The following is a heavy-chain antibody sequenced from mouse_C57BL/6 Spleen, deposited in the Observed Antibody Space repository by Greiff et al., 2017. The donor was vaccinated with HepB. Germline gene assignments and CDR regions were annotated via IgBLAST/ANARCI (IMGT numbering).Heavy chain of an antibody. D-gene: IGHD1-1*01. CDR2: IYPGDGDT. J-gene: IGHJ4*01. Sequence: VQLVESGPELVKPGASVKISCKASGYAFSSSWMNWVKQRPGKGLEWIGRIYPGDGDTTYNGKFKGKATLTADKSSSTAYMQLSSLTSEDSAVYFCARGLTTVVSTDYAMDYWGQGTSVTVSS. V-gene: IGHV1-82*01. CDR3: ARGLTTVVSTDYAMDY. CDR1: GYAFSSSW.